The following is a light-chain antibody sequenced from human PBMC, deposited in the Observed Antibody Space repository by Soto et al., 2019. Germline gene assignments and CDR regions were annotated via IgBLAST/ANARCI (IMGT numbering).Light chain of an antibody. Sequence: DIQMTQSPSTLSASVGDRVTITCRASQSISSWLAWYQQKPGTAPKLLIYKASTLQSGGPSRFSGSGSGTEFSFTISSLQPDDSSSYYCQQYNDNWTFGQGTKVEIK. CDR3: QQYNDNWT. CDR2: KAS. CDR1: QSISSW. J-gene: IGKJ1*01. V-gene: IGKV1-5*03.